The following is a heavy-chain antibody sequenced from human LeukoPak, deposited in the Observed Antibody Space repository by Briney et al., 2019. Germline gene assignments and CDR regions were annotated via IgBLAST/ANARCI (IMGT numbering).Heavy chain of an antibody. CDR2: IYYSGST. D-gene: IGHD6-13*01. J-gene: IGHJ6*03. CDR3: ASSIAAAGMVYMDV. CDR1: GGSISSYY. V-gene: IGHV4-59*01. Sequence: SETLSLTCTVSGGSISSYYWSWIRQPPGKGLEWIGYIYYSGSTNYNPSLKSRVTISVDTSKNQFSLKLSSVTAADTAVYYCASSIAAAGMVYMDVWGKGTTVTVSS.